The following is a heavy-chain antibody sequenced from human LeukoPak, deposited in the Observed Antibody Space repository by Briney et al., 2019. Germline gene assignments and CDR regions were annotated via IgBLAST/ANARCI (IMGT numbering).Heavy chain of an antibody. V-gene: IGHV4-30-2*01. Sequence: SETLSLTCTVSGGSISSGGYYWSWIRQPPGKGLEWIGYIYHSGSTYYNPSLKSRVTISVDRSKNQFSLKLSSVTAADTAVYYCARGDRVIFSHRVFFDYWGQGTLVTVSS. CDR2: IYHSGST. CDR3: ARGDRVIFSHRVFFDY. D-gene: IGHD3/OR15-3a*01. J-gene: IGHJ4*02. CDR1: GGSISSGGYY.